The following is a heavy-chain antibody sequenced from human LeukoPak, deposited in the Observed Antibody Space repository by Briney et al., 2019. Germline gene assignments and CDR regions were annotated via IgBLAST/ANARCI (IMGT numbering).Heavy chain of an antibody. CDR1: GFTFSSYS. CDR2: ISSSSSYI. J-gene: IGHJ5*02. V-gene: IGHV3-21*01. D-gene: IGHD3-10*01. CDR3: ARGPGRITIRFDP. Sequence: GGSLRLSCAASGFTFSSYSMNWVRQAPGKGLEWVSSISSSSSYIYYADSVKGRFTISRDNAKNSLYLQMNSLRAEDTAVYYCARGPGRITIRFDPWGQGTLVTVSS.